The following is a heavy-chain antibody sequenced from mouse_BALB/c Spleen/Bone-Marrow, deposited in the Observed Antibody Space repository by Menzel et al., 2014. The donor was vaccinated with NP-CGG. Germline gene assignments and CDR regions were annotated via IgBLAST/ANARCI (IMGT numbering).Heavy chain of an antibody. D-gene: IGHD3-3*01. CDR3: ATYEGGTFDY. Sequence: DVKLVESGPSLVKPSQTLSLTCSVTGDSITSGYWNWIRKFPGNKLEFMGYISYSGSTYYNPSLKSRISITRDTSKTQYYLQLNSVTTEDTATDYCATYEGGTFDYWGQGTTLTVAS. CDR2: ISYSGST. CDR1: GDSITSGY. J-gene: IGHJ2*01. V-gene: IGHV3-8*02.